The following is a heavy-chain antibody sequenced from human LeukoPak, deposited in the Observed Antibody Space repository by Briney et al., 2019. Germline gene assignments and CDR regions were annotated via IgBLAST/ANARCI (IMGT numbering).Heavy chain of an antibody. Sequence: GASVKVSCKASGYTFTSYGISWVRQAPGQGLEWMGIINPSVGTTLYSQKFQGRVTLTRDTSTTTVYMEVTSLGSDDTAVHYCAREEMMVILALDMWGQGTMVTVPS. J-gene: IGHJ3*02. CDR3: AREEMMVILALDM. CDR2: INPSVGTT. V-gene: IGHV1-46*01. D-gene: IGHD3-22*01. CDR1: GYTFTSYG.